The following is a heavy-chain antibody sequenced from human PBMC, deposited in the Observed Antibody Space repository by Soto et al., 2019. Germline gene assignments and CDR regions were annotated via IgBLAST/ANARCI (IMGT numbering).Heavy chain of an antibody. V-gene: IGHV3-66*01. Sequence: GGSLRLSCAASGFTVSSNYMSWVRQAPGKGLEWVSVIYSGGSTYYADSVKGRFTISGDNSKNTLYLQMNSLRAEDTAVYYCARADVDTAMVTPYYGMDVWGQGTTVTVSS. D-gene: IGHD5-18*01. CDR2: IYSGGST. CDR3: ARADVDTAMVTPYYGMDV. CDR1: GFTVSSNY. J-gene: IGHJ6*02.